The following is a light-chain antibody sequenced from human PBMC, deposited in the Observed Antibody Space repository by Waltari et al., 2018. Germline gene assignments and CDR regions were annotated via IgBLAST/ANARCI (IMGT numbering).Light chain of an antibody. CDR1: QTINSY. Sequence: DIQMTQSPSSLSASVGDRVTITCRASQTINSYLNWYQQKPGKAPNLLIYTASGLQSGVPSRFSGSGSGTDFTLTISSLQPEEFATYYCQQRYSTPVTFGQGTEVEIK. V-gene: IGKV1-39*01. CDR3: QQRYSTPVT. J-gene: IGKJ1*01. CDR2: TAS.